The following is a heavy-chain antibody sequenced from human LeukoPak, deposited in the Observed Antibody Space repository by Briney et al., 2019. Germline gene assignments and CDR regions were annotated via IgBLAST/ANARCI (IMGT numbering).Heavy chain of an antibody. V-gene: IGHV1-69*05. CDR2: IIPIFGTA. J-gene: IGHJ3*02. CDR1: GGTFSSYA. CDR3: VSLSPAYCGGDCLRGSGCDAFDI. D-gene: IGHD2-21*02. Sequence: SVKVSCKASGGTFSSYAISWVRQAPGQGLEWMGGIIPIFGTANYAQKFQGRVTITTDESTSTAYMELSSLRSEDTAVYYCVSLSPAYCGGDCLRGSGCDAFDIWGQGTMVTVSS.